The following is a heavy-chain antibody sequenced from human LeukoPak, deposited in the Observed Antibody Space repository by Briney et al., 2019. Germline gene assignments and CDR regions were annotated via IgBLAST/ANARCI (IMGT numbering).Heavy chain of an antibody. Sequence: SVKVSCKASGGTFSSYAISWVRQAPGQGLEGMGGIIPIFGTANYAQKFQGRGTITADESTSTAYMELSSLRSEDTAVYYCARDIGYCSSTSCRPDAFDIWGQGTMVTVSS. CDR1: GGTFSSYA. D-gene: IGHD2-2*01. CDR3: ARDIGYCSSTSCRPDAFDI. V-gene: IGHV1-69*13. CDR2: IIPIFGTA. J-gene: IGHJ3*02.